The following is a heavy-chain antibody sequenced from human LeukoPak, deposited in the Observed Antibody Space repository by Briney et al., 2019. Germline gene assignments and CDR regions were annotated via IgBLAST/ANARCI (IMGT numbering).Heavy chain of an antibody. CDR3: ARTTMVIHYYFDS. CDR1: GFTFSDHY. V-gene: IGHV3-72*01. CDR2: IRNKANSYTT. D-gene: IGHD4-23*01. Sequence: GGSLRLSCAASGFTFSDHYMDWVRQAPGGGLEWVGRIRNKANSYTTEYAASVKDRFTISRYDSRNSLSLQMKSLKTEDTAVYYCARTTMVIHYYFDSWGQGTLVTVSS. J-gene: IGHJ4*02.